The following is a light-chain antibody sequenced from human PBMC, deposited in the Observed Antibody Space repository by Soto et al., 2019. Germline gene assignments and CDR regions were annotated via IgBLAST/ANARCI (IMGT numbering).Light chain of an antibody. CDR3: QQYTRWT. CDR1: QSISSW. J-gene: IGKJ1*01. Sequence: PCAVSGNGVDIGSLSCRASQSISSWLAWYQQKPGKAPKLLIYKASSLESGVPSRFSGSGPGTENNLTLRCLQPDDFATHYSQQYTRWTFGQGTKVDIK. V-gene: IGKV1-5*03. CDR2: KAS.